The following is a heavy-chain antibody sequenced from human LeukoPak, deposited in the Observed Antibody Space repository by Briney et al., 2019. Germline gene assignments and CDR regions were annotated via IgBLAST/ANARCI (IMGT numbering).Heavy chain of an antibody. V-gene: IGHV4-59*08. J-gene: IGHJ6*02. CDR2: IYYSGST. Sequence: SETLSLTCTVSGGSISSYYWSWIRQPAGKGLEWIGRIYYSGSTNYNPSLKGRVTISVDTSKNQFSLKLSSVTAADTAVYYCARQGLRYDPHGMDVWGQGTTVTVS. CDR3: ARQGLRYDPHGMDV. D-gene: IGHD3-16*01. CDR1: GGSISSYY.